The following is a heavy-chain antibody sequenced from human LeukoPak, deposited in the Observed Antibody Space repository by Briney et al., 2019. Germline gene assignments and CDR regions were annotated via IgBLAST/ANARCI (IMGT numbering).Heavy chain of an antibody. J-gene: IGHJ4*02. D-gene: IGHD6-6*01. CDR2: INPNSGGT. CDR1: GYTFTGYY. CDR3: ARSPLYSSSLLYFDY. V-gene: IGHV1-2*02. Sequence: ASVKVSCKASGYTFTGYYMHWVRQAPGQGLEWMGWINPNSGGTNYAQKFQGRVTMTRDTSISTAYMELSRLGSDDTAVYYCARSPLYSSSLLYFDYWGQGTLVTVSS.